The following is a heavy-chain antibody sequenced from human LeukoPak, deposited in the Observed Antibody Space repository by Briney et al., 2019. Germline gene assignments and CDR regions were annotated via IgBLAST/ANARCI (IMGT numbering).Heavy chain of an antibody. D-gene: IGHD3-3*01. J-gene: IGHJ6*02. Sequence: ASVKVSCKASGYTFTGYYMHWVRQAPGQGLEWMGWINPNSGGTNYAQKFQGRVTMTRDTSISTAYMELSRLGSDDTAVYYCARTYYDFWSGYHSQNYYYYGMDVWGQGTTVTVSS. CDR1: GYTFTGYY. CDR3: ARTYYDFWSGYHSQNYYYYGMDV. V-gene: IGHV1-2*02. CDR2: INPNSGGT.